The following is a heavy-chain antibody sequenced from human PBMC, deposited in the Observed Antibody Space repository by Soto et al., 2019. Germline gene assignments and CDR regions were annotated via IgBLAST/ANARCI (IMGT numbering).Heavy chain of an antibody. CDR3: ARLYLLYMDV. J-gene: IGHJ6*03. V-gene: IGHV4-59*08. CDR1: GGSISSYY. Sequence: SETLSLTCTVSGGSISSYYWSWIRQPPGKGLEWIGYIYYSGSTNYNPSLKSRVTISVDTSKNQFSLKLSSVTAADTAVYYCARLYLLYMDVWGKGTTVTVSS. CDR2: IYYSGST.